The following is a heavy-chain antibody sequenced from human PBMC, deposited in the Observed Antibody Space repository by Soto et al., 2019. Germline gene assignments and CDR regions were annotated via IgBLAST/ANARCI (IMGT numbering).Heavy chain of an antibody. Sequence: SVKVSCKASGGTFSSYAISWVRQAPGQGLEWMGGIIPIFGTANYAQKFQGRVTITADESTSTAYMELSSLRSEDTAVYYCAREGRYSSSSTYYYDSSGYHYPNYFDYWGQGTLVTVSS. V-gene: IGHV1-69*13. D-gene: IGHD3-22*01. CDR1: GGTFSSYA. CDR3: AREGRYSSSSTYYYDSSGYHYPNYFDY. CDR2: IIPIFGTA. J-gene: IGHJ4*02.